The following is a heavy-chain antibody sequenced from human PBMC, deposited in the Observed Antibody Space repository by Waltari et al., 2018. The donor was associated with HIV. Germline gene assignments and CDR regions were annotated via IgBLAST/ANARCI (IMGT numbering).Heavy chain of an antibody. V-gene: IGHV1-2*02. J-gene: IGHJ4*02. CDR2: INPNRGDT. CDR1: GYTFTDYY. CDR3: ARDYDSNGMYYFDY. D-gene: IGHD3-22*01. Sequence: QVQLLQSGAEVKKPGAYVKVSCKASGYTFTDYYMHWVRQAPGQGPEWMGWINPNRGDTNYAQKFQGRVTMTRDTSITTAYMELSRLRSDDTAVYFCARDYDSNGMYYFDYWGQGTLVTVSS.